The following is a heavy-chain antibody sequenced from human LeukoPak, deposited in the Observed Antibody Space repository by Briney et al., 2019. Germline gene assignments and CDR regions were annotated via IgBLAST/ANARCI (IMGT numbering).Heavy chain of an antibody. CDR2: ISGSGGST. Sequence: GGSLRLSCAASGFTFSSYAMSWVRQAPGKGLEWVSAISGSGGSTYYADSVKGRFTISRDNSKNTLYLQMNSLTAEDTALYYCAKRALVFGVVITGYFDYWGQGTLVTVSS. V-gene: IGHV3-23*01. J-gene: IGHJ4*02. CDR1: GFTFSSYA. CDR3: AKRALVFGVVITGYFDY. D-gene: IGHD3-3*01.